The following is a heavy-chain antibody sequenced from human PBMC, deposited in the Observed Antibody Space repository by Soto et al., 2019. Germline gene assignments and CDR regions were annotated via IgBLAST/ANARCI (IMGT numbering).Heavy chain of an antibody. CDR3: ARLATRYYFDY. CDR2: IYYSGST. CDR1: GGSISSYY. Sequence: QVQLQESGPGLVKPSETLSLTCTVSGGSISSYYWSWIRQPPGKGLEWIGYIYYSGSTNYNPSLKGRVNISVNKSKNQFSLKMSSVTAADTAVYYCARLATRYYFDYWGQGTLVTVSS. J-gene: IGHJ4*02. D-gene: IGHD1-1*01. V-gene: IGHV4-59*01.